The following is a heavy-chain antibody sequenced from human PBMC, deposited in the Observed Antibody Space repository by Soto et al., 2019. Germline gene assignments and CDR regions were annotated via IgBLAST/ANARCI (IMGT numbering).Heavy chain of an antibody. D-gene: IGHD3-10*01. Sequence: ASVKVSCKASGYTFTSYGISWVRQAPGQGLEWMGWISAYNGNTNYAQKLQGRVTMTTDTSTSTAYMELRSLRSDDTAVYYCARGGKRLWFGELYSVYYFDYWGQGTLVTVSS. V-gene: IGHV1-18*01. J-gene: IGHJ4*02. CDR1: GYTFTSYG. CDR2: ISAYNGNT. CDR3: ARGGKRLWFGELYSVYYFDY.